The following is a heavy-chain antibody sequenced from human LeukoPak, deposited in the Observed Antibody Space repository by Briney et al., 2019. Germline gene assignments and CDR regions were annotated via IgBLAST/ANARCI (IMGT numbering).Heavy chain of an antibody. CDR1: GYTFTSYG. D-gene: IGHD2-2*01. V-gene: IGHV1-18*01. CDR3: ASPTWGSCSSTSCYALYFQH. CDR2: ISAYNGNT. J-gene: IGHJ1*01. Sequence: ASVKVSCKASGYTFTSYGISWVRQAPGQGLEWMGWISAYNGNTNYAQKLQGRVTMTTDTSTSTAYMELRSLRSDDTAVYYCASPTWGSCSSTSCYALYFQHWGQGTLVTVSS.